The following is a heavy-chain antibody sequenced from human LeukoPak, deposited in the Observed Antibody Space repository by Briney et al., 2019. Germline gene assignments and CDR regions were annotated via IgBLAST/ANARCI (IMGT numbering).Heavy chain of an antibody. Sequence: GRALRLSCAASGFTFSSYGMHWVRQALGKGLEWVAVISYDGSNKYYADSVKGRFTISRDNSKNTLYLQMNSLRAEDTAVYYCAKDPIELMWEHRPYYMDVWGKGTTVTVSS. CDR3: AKDPIELMWEHRPYYMDV. V-gene: IGHV3-30*18. J-gene: IGHJ6*03. D-gene: IGHD1-26*01. CDR2: ISYDGSNK. CDR1: GFTFSSYG.